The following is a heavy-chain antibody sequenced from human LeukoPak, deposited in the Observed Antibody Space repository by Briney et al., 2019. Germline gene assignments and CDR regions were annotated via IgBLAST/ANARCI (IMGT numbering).Heavy chain of an antibody. Sequence: SETLSLTCTVSGGSFRDTSWWNWFRQPPGKGLEWIGEISHDGKTDYNPSLKSRVTVSEDSSKSQFSLKLISVAAADTAVYYCARSRGYSVGWGYFQHWGQGLLVTVSS. CDR2: ISHDGKT. CDR3: ARSRGYSVGWGYFQH. J-gene: IGHJ1*01. CDR1: GGSFRDTSW. V-gene: IGHV4-4*02. D-gene: IGHD3-22*01.